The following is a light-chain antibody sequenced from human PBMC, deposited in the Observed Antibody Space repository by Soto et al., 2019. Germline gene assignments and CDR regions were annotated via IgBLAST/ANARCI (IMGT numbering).Light chain of an antibody. CDR1: SSDVGGFNY. J-gene: IGLJ1*01. V-gene: IGLV2-14*01. Sequence: QSVLTQPASVSGSPGQSITSSCAGTSSDVGGFNYVSWYQHHPGKAPKLIIYEVSNRPSGISDRFSGSKSGNTASLTISGLQAEDEADYHCASYTSTNSLVFGTGTKVTVL. CDR2: EVS. CDR3: ASYTSTNSLV.